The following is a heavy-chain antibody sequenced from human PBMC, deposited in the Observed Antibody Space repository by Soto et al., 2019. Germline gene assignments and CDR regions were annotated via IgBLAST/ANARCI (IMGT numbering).Heavy chain of an antibody. V-gene: IGHV1-18*01. J-gene: IGHJ5*02. CDR1: GYIFTSSD. D-gene: IGHD4-17*01. Sequence: ASVKVSCKASGYIFTSSDINWVRQAPGQGLEWMGWISAYNGNTNYAQKLQGRVTMTTDTSTSTAYMELRSLRSDDTAVYYCARVSAYGEYDLVFDPWGQGTLVTVSS. CDR3: ARVSAYGEYDLVFDP. CDR2: ISAYNGNT.